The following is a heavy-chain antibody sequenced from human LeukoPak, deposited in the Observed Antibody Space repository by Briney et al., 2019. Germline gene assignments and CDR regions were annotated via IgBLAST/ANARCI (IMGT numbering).Heavy chain of an antibody. CDR1: GFTFSTYW. CDR2: IKQDGSEI. D-gene: IGHD2-21*01. J-gene: IGHJ4*02. CDR3: ARDKIVGPTALDY. Sequence: GGSLRLSCAASGFTFSTYWMSWVRQAPGKGLEWVANIKQDGSEIYYVDSVKGRFTISRDNSRNSLYLQMNSLRAEDTSVYYCARDKIVGPTALDYWGRGTLATVSS. V-gene: IGHV3-7*01.